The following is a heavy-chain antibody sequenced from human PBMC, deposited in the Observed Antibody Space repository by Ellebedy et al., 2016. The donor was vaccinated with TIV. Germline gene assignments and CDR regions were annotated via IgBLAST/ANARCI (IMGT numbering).Heavy chain of an antibody. CDR1: GFIFSNFV. CDR3: ARDAAGNGGKLDY. CDR2: VSEDGRTV. V-gene: IGHV3-30*14. Sequence: GESLKISCVASGFIFSNFVVHWVRQAPGKGLEWVGDVSEDGRTVHYADSVKGRFTISRDSSKNTLYLQMNSLRAEDTAVYYCARDAAGNGGKLDYWGQGALVTVSS. D-gene: IGHD4-23*01. J-gene: IGHJ4*02.